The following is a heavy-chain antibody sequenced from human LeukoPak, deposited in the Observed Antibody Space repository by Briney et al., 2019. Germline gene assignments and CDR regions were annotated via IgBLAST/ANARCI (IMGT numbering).Heavy chain of an antibody. J-gene: IGHJ4*02. CDR1: GFTFSSYG. D-gene: IGHD6-13*01. Sequence: PGGSLRLSCAASGFTFSSYGMHWVRQAPGKGLEGVAVIWYDGSNKYYADSVKGRFTISRDNSKNTLYLQMNSLRAEDTAVYYCARVENTGYSSSWSSDYWGQGTLVTVSS. V-gene: IGHV3-33*01. CDR2: IWYDGSNK. CDR3: ARVENTGYSSSWSSDY.